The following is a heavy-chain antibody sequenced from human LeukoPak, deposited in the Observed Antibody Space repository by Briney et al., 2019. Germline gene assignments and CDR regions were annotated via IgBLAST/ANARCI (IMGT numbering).Heavy chain of an antibody. CDR1: GFTFSDYY. Sequence: GGSLRLSCAASGFTFSDYYMSWIRRAPGKGLEWVSYISSSGSTIYYADSVKGRFTISRDNAKNSLYLQMNSLRAEDTAVYYCARAGPLYYDILTGNRFDYWGQGTLVTVSS. CDR2: ISSSGSTI. CDR3: ARAGPLYYDILTGNRFDY. V-gene: IGHV3-11*01. J-gene: IGHJ4*02. D-gene: IGHD3-9*01.